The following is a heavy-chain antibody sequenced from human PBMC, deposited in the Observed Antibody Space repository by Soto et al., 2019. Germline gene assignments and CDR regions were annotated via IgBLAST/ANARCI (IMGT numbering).Heavy chain of an antibody. V-gene: IGHV3-21*01. CDR1: GFTFSSYS. CDR3: SSLELEVI. D-gene: IGHD1-1*01. Sequence: EVQLVESGGGLVKPGGSLRLSCAASGFTFSSYSMNWVRQAPGKGLEWVSSISSSSSYIYYADSVKGRFTISRDIAKNSLYLQMNSLSAGDTDVYYCSSLELEVIWGQGTLVTVSS. J-gene: IGHJ4*02. CDR2: ISSSSSYI.